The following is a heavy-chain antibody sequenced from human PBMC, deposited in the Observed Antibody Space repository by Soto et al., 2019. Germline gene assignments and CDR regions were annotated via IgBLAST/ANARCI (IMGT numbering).Heavy chain of an antibody. Sequence: SETLYLTCSVSGNSISSYYWSWIRQPAGKGLEWVGRISTSGSTNYNPSLKSRVXXXVXXXKNHFSLNLRSVTAADTAVYYCVRVGMIGTVLGSWFDPWGQGTLVTVSS. CDR3: VRVGMIGTVLGSWFDP. D-gene: IGHD2-21*01. CDR1: GNSISSYY. J-gene: IGHJ5*02. V-gene: IGHV4-4*07. CDR2: ISTSGST.